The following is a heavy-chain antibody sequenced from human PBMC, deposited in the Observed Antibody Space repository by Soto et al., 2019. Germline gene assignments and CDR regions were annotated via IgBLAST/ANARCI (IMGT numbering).Heavy chain of an antibody. CDR2: INPDGSQK. CDR3: ARASSYAYDM. CDR1: GFTFSNYW. V-gene: IGHV3-7*01. J-gene: IGHJ3*02. D-gene: IGHD3-10*01. Sequence: GGSLRLSCAPSGFTFSNYWMSWVRQAPGKGLEWVASINPDGSQKYYVDSVKGRFTISRDNAKNSLFLQLNSLRAEDTAVCYCARASSYAYDMWGQGTMVTVSS.